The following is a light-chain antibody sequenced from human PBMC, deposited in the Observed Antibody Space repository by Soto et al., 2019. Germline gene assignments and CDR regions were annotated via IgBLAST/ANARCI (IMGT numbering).Light chain of an antibody. Sequence: QSVLTQPPSASGTPGQRVTISCSGSSSNIGSNIVNWYQHLPGTAPKLLIYSNHQRPSGVPDRFSGSKSGNTASLTVSGLQAEDEADYYCSSYAGSDNFVLFGGGTKLTVL. CDR3: SSYAGSDNFVL. V-gene: IGLV1-44*01. J-gene: IGLJ2*01. CDR2: SNH. CDR1: SSNIGSNI.